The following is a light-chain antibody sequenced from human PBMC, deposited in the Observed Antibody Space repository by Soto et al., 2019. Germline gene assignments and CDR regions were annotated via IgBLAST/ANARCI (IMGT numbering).Light chain of an antibody. CDR2: KAS. CDR3: QQYNDYSWT. CDR1: QSISAW. J-gene: IGKJ1*01. Sequence: DIQMTQSPSTLSASVGYSVSINCRASQSISAWLAWYQQKPGKAPRLLIYKASTLEIGVPSRFSGSGSGTEFTLTISSLQPDDVAIYYCQQYNDYSWTFGRGTQVDI. V-gene: IGKV1-5*03.